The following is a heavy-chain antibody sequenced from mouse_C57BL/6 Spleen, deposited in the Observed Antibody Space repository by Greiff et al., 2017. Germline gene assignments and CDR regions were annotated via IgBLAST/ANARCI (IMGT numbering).Heavy chain of an antibody. J-gene: IGHJ4*01. V-gene: IGHV1-61*01. CDR1: GYTFTSYW. CDR2: IYPSDSET. CDR3: ARSDYYAMDY. Sequence: VQLQQPGAELVRPGSSVKLSCKASGYTFTSYWMDWVKQRPGQGLEWIGNIYPSDSETHYNQKFKDKATLTVDKSSSTAYMQLSSLTSEVSAVYYCARSDYYAMDYWGQGTSVTVSS.